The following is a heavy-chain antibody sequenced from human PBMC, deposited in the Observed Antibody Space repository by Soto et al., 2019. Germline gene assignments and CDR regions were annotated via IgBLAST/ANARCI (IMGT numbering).Heavy chain of an antibody. J-gene: IGHJ4*02. CDR1: GYTFTTYY. V-gene: IGHV1-46*01. CDR2: INPSAGNT. D-gene: IGHD6-6*01. CDR3: ARLHSTSPPYYFDF. Sequence: QVQLVQSGAEVKKPGASVKVSCKASGYTFTTYYMHWVRQAPGQGLEWMGVINPSAGNTVYAQNFQGRVTMTRDTSTTTIYMELSSLRSDDTAVYYCARLHSTSPPYYFDFWGQGTLVTVSS.